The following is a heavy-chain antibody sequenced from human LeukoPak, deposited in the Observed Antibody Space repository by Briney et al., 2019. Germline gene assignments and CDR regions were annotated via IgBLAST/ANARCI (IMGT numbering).Heavy chain of an antibody. J-gene: IGHJ4*02. CDR2: IYTTRTA. D-gene: IGHD7-27*01. V-gene: IGHV4-4*07. Sequence: SETLSLACTVSGDFISGSYWSWIRQPAGKGLEWIGRIYTTRTANYNPSLTSRVTMSVDTSKKQLSLKLNSVTAADTAVYYCATVGGEGGFLHYWGQGILVAVSS. CDR3: ATVGGEGGFLHY. CDR1: GDFISGSY.